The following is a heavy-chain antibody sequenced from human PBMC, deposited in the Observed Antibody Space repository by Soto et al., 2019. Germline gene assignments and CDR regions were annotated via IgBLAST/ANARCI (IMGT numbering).Heavy chain of an antibody. Sequence: QVQLQESGPGLVKPSQTLSLTCTVSGGSISSGGYYWSWIRQHPGKGLEWIGYIYYSGSTYYNPSLQSRVTISVDTSKNRLSLKMSSVTAADTAVYYCARDLSKDYYDSSGYYTSRDAFDIWGQGTMVTVSS. J-gene: IGHJ3*02. CDR3: ARDLSKDYYDSSGYYTSRDAFDI. CDR1: GGSISSGGYY. CDR2: IYYSGST. V-gene: IGHV4-31*03. D-gene: IGHD3-22*01.